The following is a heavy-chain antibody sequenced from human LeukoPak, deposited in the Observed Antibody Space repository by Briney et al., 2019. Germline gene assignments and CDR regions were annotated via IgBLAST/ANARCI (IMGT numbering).Heavy chain of an antibody. V-gene: IGHV1-69*13. CDR3: AREDSSSSLVDY. J-gene: IGHJ4*02. D-gene: IGHD6-6*01. CDR1: GGTFSSYA. Sequence: SVKVSCTASGGTFSSYAISWVRQAPGQGLEWMGGIIPIFGTANYAQKFQGRVTITADESTSTAYMELSSLRSEDTAVYYCAREDSSSSLVDYWGQGTLVTVSS. CDR2: IIPIFGTA.